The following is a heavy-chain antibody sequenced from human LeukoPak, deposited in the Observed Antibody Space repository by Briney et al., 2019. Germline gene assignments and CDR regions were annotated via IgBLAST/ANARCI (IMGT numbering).Heavy chain of an antibody. CDR1: GFTFSRYW. V-gene: IGHV3-7*01. Sequence: GGSLRLSCAASGFTFSRYWMSWVRQAPGKGLEWVANINQNGSEKYHVDSVKGRFIISRDNARSSVYLQMNSLRAEDTAAYWCVGTGMDYFDYWGQGTLVTVSS. J-gene: IGHJ4*02. D-gene: IGHD3/OR15-3a*01. CDR2: INQNGSEK. CDR3: VGTGMDYFDY.